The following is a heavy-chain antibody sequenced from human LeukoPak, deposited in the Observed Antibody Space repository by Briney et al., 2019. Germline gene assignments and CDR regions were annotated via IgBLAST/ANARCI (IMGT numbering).Heavy chain of an antibody. CDR3: ATDNLHNFDY. CDR1: GYTLTELS. J-gene: IGHJ4*02. D-gene: IGHD4-11*01. V-gene: IGHV1-24*01. CDR2: FDPEDGET. Sequence: ASVNVSFKVSGYTLTELSMHWVRQAPGKGLDWMGGFDPEDGETIYAQKFQGRVTMTEDTSTDTAYMELSSLRSEDTAVYYCATDNLHNFDYWGQGTLVTVSS.